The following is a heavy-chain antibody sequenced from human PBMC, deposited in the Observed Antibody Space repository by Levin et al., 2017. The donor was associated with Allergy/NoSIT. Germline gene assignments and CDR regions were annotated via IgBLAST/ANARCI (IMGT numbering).Heavy chain of an antibody. V-gene: IGHV3-53*01. CDR3: ARSLMAHYFDWSHTRYYYYYYMDV. Sequence: GGSLRLSCAASGFTVSSNYMSWVRQAPGKGLEWVSVIYSGGSTYYADSVKGRFTISRDNSKNTLYLQMNSLRAEDTAVYYCARSLMAHYFDWSHTRYYYYYYMDVWGKGTTVTVSS. CDR1: GFTVSSNY. D-gene: IGHD3-9*01. J-gene: IGHJ6*03. CDR2: IYSGGST.